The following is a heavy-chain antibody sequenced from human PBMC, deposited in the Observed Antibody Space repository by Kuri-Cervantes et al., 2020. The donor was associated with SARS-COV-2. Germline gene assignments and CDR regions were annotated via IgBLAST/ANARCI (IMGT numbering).Heavy chain of an antibody. Sequence: GGSLRLSCAASGFTFSSYSMNWVRQAPGKGLEWVSSISSISSYIYYADSVKGRFTISRDNAKNSLYLQMNSLRAEDTAVYYCATEYSYHDSFDIWGQGTMVTVSS. CDR2: ISSISSYI. J-gene: IGHJ3*02. CDR1: GFTFSSYS. CDR3: ATEYSYHDSFDI. V-gene: IGHV3-21*04. D-gene: IGHD5-18*01.